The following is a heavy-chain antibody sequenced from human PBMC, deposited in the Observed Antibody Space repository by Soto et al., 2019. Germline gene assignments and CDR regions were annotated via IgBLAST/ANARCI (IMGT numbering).Heavy chain of an antibody. CDR2: VNYIGST. V-gene: IGHV4-59*01. D-gene: IGHD3-3*01. CDR3: ARDGSGHDFWDGPWYFDS. Sequence: QVQLQESAPGLVKPSETLSLTCTVSGGSISTSYWSWIRQPPGKGLEWLGYVNYIGSTKYKPSLKNRVTISVDTAQNQFSLKLESVSAADTALYYCARDGSGHDFWDGPWYFDSWGQGTLVTVSS. CDR1: GGSISTSY. J-gene: IGHJ4*02.